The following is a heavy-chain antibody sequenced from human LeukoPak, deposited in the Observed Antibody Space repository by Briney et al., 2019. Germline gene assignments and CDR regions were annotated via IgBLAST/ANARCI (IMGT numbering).Heavy chain of an antibody. CDR1: GGSISSGSYY. J-gene: IGHJ4*02. CDR2: IYTSGGT. V-gene: IGHV4-61*02. CDR3: AREGRYCSSTSCYGEFDY. D-gene: IGHD2-2*01. Sequence: SETLSLTRTVSGGSISSGSYYWSWIRQPAGKGLEWIGRIYTSGGTNYNPSLKSRVTISVDTSKNQFSPKLSSVTAADTAVYYCAREGRYCSSTSCYGEFDYWGQGTLVTVSS.